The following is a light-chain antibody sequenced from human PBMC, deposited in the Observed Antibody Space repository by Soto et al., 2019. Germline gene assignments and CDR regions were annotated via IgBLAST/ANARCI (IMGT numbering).Light chain of an antibody. CDR1: SSDVGGYKY. J-gene: IGLJ1*01. CDR3: SSYTSSTNYV. CDR2: EVS. V-gene: IGLV2-14*01. Sequence: QSVLTQPASVSGSPGQSITISCTGSSSDVGGYKYVSWYQHHPGKAPKLMIYEVSNRPSGISNRFSGSKSGNTASLAISGLQAEDEADYYCSSYTSSTNYVFGTGTKVTV.